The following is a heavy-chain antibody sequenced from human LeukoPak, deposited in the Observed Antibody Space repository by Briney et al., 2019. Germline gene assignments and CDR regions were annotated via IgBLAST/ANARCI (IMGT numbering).Heavy chain of an antibody. CDR3: ATGNYDSSGYFFDY. Sequence: PSETLSLTCAVYGGSFSGYYWSWIRQPPGKGLEWIGEINHSGSTNYNPSLKSRVTISVDTSKNQFSPKLSSVTAADTAVYYCATGNYDSSGYFFDYWGQGTLVTVSS. J-gene: IGHJ4*02. CDR1: GGSFSGYY. V-gene: IGHV4-34*01. D-gene: IGHD3-22*01. CDR2: INHSGST.